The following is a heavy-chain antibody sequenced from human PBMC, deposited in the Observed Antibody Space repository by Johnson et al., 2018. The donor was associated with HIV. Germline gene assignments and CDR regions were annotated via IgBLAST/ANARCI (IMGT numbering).Heavy chain of an antibody. J-gene: IGHJ3*02. CDR1: GFTFSSYA. V-gene: IGHV3-33*08. CDR2: IWYDGSNK. CDR3: ASEVRGVLDI. Sequence: QVQLVESGGGVVQPGRSLRLSCAASGFTFSSYAMHWVRQAPGKGLEWVAVIWYDGSNKYYAESVKGRFTISRDNSKNTLYLQMNSLRVEDTAVYYCASEVRGVLDIWGQGTMVTVSS. D-gene: IGHD3-10*01.